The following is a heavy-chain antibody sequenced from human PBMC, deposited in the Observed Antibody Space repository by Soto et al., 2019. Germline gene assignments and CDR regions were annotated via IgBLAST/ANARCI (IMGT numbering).Heavy chain of an antibody. CDR3: ASRRVVAATPIRSFDI. Sequence: QVQLQQWGAGLLKPSETLSLTCAVYGGSFSGYYWSWIRQPPGKGLEWIGEINHSGSTNYNPSLKSRVTISVDTSKNQFSLKLSSVTAADTAVYYCASRRVVAATPIRSFDIWGQGTMVTVSS. CDR1: GGSFSGYY. J-gene: IGHJ3*02. CDR2: INHSGST. D-gene: IGHD2-15*01. V-gene: IGHV4-34*01.